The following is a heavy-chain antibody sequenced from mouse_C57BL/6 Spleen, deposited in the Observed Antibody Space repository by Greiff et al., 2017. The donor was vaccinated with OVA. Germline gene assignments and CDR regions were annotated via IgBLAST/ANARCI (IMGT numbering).Heavy chain of an antibody. J-gene: IGHJ3*01. D-gene: IGHD4-1*02. CDR3: AQLGRRFAY. Sequence: DVQLQESGAELVKPGASVKLSCTASGFNIKDYYMHWVKQRTEQGLEWIGRIDPEDGETKYAPTFQGKATIAADTSSNTAYLQLSSLTSEDTAVYCCAQLGRRFAYWGQGTLVTVSA. CDR2: IDPEDGET. CDR1: GFNIKDYY. V-gene: IGHV14-2*01.